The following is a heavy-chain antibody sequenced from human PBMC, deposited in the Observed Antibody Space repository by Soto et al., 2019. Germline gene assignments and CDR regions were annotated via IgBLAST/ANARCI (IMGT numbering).Heavy chain of an antibody. D-gene: IGHD3-3*01. Sequence: ASVKVSCKVSGYTLTELSMHWVRQAPGKGLEWMGGFDPEDGETIYAQKFQGRVTMTEDTSTDTAYMELSSLRSEDTAVYYCARVLWSGYYPGAPDYNMDVWGKGTTVTVSS. CDR3: ARVLWSGYYPGAPDYNMDV. J-gene: IGHJ6*03. CDR1: GYTLTELS. V-gene: IGHV1-24*01. CDR2: FDPEDGET.